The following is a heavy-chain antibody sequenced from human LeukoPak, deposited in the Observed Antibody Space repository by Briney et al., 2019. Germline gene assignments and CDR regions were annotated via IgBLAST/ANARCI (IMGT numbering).Heavy chain of an antibody. CDR3: AKLRGSGSYYPHAIDY. CDR2: IYPGDSDT. J-gene: IGHJ4*02. Sequence: GESLKISCKGSGYSFTSYWIGGVRQMPGKGLEWMGSIYPGDSDTRYSPSFQGQVTISADKSISTAYLQWSSLKASDTAMYYCAKLRGSGSYYPHAIDYWGQGTLVTVSS. D-gene: IGHD3-10*01. V-gene: IGHV5-51*01. CDR1: GYSFTSYW.